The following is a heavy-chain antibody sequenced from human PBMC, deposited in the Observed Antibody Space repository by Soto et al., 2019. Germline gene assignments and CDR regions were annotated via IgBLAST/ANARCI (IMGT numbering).Heavy chain of an antibody. CDR1: GYTFTSYG. V-gene: IGHV1-18*01. CDR3: ARDPATVYALDDAFDI. D-gene: IGHD2-8*01. Sequence: QVQLVQSGAEVKKPGASVKVSCKASGYTFTSYGISWVRQAPGQGLEWMGWISAYNGNTNYAQKLQGRVTMTTDTXTIXAYMELRSLRSDDTAVYYGARDPATVYALDDAFDIWGQGTMVTVSS. J-gene: IGHJ3*02. CDR2: ISAYNGNT.